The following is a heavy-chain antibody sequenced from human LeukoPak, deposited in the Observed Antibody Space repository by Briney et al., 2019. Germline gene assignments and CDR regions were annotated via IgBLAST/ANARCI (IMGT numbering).Heavy chain of an antibody. CDR3: ARHRSRYSGSYFSFQH. CDR1: GYTFTSYG. J-gene: IGHJ1*01. V-gene: IGHV1-18*01. CDR2: ISAYNGNT. Sequence: ASVKVSCKASGYTFTSYGISWVRQAPGQGLEWMGWISAYNGNTNYEQKLQGRVTMTTDTSTSTAYMELRSLRSDDTAVYYCARHRSRYSGSYFSFQHWGQGTLVTVSS. D-gene: IGHD1-26*01.